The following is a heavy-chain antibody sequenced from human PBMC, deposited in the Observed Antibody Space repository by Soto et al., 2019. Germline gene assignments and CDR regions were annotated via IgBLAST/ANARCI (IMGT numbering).Heavy chain of an antibody. Sequence: XXTLSLTCTVAGGSIISYYWSWIRQPPGEGLERTVXIYYSXSHNYTNSLKXXVTISVDXXKNQFSLKLSSVTPADTAVYYCARGPGDTPGGYWGQGTLVTVSS. J-gene: IGHJ4*02. V-gene: IGHV4-59*01. CDR2: IYYSXSH. CDR1: GGSIISYY. CDR3: ARGPGDTPGGY. D-gene: IGHD1-26*01.